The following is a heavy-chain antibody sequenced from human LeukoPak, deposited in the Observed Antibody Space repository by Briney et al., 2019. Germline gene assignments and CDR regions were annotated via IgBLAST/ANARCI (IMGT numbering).Heavy chain of an antibody. D-gene: IGHD1-26*01. CDR1: GYTFTGYY. CDR3: ARWRELLRGDAVNYFDY. Sequence: GASVKVSCKASGYTFTGYYMHWVRQAPGQGLEWMGWINPNSGGTNYAQKFQGRVTMTRDTSISTAYMELSRLRSDDTAVYYCARWRELLRGDAVNYFDYWGQGTLVTVSS. CDR2: INPNSGGT. J-gene: IGHJ4*02. V-gene: IGHV1-2*02.